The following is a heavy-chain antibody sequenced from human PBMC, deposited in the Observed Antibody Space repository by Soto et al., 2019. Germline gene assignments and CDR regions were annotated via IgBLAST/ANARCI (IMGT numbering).Heavy chain of an antibody. CDR3: ARDAFVYSRGAYYDH. D-gene: IGHD4-4*01. Sequence: QVRLVESGGGAVQPGASLRLSCDASGFTFSTYALHWVRQAPGKGLEWVAFISYTGANQYYADSVKGRFTVSRDNSKNTASLQMTSLKPEDSAVYYCARDAFVYSRGAYYDHWGQGTLVTVSS. V-gene: IGHV3-30-3*01. CDR2: ISYTGANQ. J-gene: IGHJ4*02. CDR1: GFTFSTYA.